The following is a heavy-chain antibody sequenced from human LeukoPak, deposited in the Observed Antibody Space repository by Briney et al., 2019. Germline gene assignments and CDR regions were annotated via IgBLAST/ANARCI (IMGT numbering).Heavy chain of an antibody. D-gene: IGHD3-10*01. CDR3: ARVGRFGESPLDY. J-gene: IGHJ4*02. CDR2: ISVYNGNT. V-gene: IGHV1-18*01. Sequence: ASVKVSCKASGYTFTNYGISWVRQAPGQGLEWMGWISVYNGNTNYAQKVQGRVTMTTDTSTSTAHMDLRSLRSDDTAVYYCARVGRFGESPLDYWGQGTLVTVSS. CDR1: GYTFTNYG.